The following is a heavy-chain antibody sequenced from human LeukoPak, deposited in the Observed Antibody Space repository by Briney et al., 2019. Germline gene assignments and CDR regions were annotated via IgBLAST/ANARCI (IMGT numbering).Heavy chain of an antibody. CDR1: RFTFSNYA. CDR3: GRDPNGDYVGAFDF. D-gene: IGHD4-17*01. V-gene: IGHV3-23*01. CDR2: IRGSGDGP. Sequence: QPGGSLRLSCAASRFTFSNYAMTWVRQAPGSGLEWVSSIRGSGDGPSYADSVKGRFTMSRDNSNNMLYLQMNSLRVEDTAVYYCGRDPNGDYVGAFDFWGPGTLVTASS. J-gene: IGHJ3*01.